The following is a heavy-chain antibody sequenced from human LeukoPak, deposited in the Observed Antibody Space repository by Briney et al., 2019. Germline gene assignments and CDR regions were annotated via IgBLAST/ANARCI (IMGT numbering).Heavy chain of an antibody. J-gene: IGHJ4*02. V-gene: IGHV3-30*18. CDR1: GFTFSSYG. D-gene: IGHD2-15*01. CDR3: AKDRRLGYCSGGSCYGGFDY. CDR2: ISYDGSNK. Sequence: PGGSLRLSCAASGFTFSSYGMHWVRQAPGKWLEWVAVISYDGSNKYYADSVKGRFTISRDNSKNTLYLQMNSLRAEDTAVYYCAKDRRLGYCSGGSCYGGFDYWGQGTLVTVSS.